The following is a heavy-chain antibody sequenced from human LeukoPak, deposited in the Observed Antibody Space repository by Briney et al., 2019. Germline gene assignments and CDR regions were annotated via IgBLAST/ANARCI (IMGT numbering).Heavy chain of an antibody. V-gene: IGHV1-2*02. CDR3: ARTELDLYYFDY. D-gene: IGHD1-7*01. CDR1: GYTFTRYY. Sequence: ASVKVSCKASGYTFTRYYMHWVRQAPGHGLEWMGWINPNSGGTNYAQKFQGRVTMTRDTSISTAYMELSRLRSDDTAVYYCARTELDLYYFDYWGQGTLVTVSS. CDR2: INPNSGGT. J-gene: IGHJ4*02.